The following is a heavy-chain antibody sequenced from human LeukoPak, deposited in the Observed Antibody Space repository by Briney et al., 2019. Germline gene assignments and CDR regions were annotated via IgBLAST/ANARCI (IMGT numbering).Heavy chain of an antibody. CDR1: GFTFSSYG. D-gene: IGHD6-13*01. V-gene: IGHV3-21*01. Sequence: GGSLRLSCAASGFTFSSYGMNWVRQAPGKGLEWVSSISSSSSYIYYADSVKGRFTISRDNAKSSLYLQMNSLRAEDTAVYYCARDLGSSSWYVDYWGQGTLVTVSS. CDR3: ARDLGSSSWYVDY. CDR2: ISSSSSYI. J-gene: IGHJ4*02.